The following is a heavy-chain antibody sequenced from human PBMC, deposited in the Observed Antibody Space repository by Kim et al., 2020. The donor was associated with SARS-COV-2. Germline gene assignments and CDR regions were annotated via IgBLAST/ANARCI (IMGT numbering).Heavy chain of an antibody. V-gene: IGHV3-74*01. J-gene: IGHJ4*02. D-gene: IGHD3-10*01. Sequence: ADSVKGRFTISRDNAKNTLYLQMNSLRAEDTAVYYCARAFIMVRGVIDYWGQGTLVTVSS. CDR3: ARAFIMVRGVIDY.